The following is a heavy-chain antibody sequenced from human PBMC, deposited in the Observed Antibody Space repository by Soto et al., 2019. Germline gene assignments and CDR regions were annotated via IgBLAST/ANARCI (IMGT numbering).Heavy chain of an antibody. CDR1: GFTFSSYG. CDR3: ARGANLWFGELSNSADY. J-gene: IGHJ4*02. V-gene: IGHV3-33*01. D-gene: IGHD3-10*01. Sequence: QVQLVESGGGVVQPGRSLRLSCAASGFTFSSYGMHWVRQAPGKGLEWVAVIWYDGSNKYYADSVKGRFTISRDNSKNTLYLQMNSLRAEDMAVYYCARGANLWFGELSNSADYWGQGTLVTVSS. CDR2: IWYDGSNK.